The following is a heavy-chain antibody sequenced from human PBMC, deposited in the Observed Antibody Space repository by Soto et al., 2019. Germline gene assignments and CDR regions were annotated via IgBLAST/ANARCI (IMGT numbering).Heavy chain of an antibody. CDR1: VYSFADND. CDR2: INPKRGGT. J-gene: IGHJ6*02. Sequence: AGKLSCEACVYSFADNDLHCRRPAPGQGLEWLGRINPKRGGTRTAQKFQGWVTMTTDTSISTASMELTRLTSDDTAIYYCARGDPTPCSTGVCSSSYIRALDVWG. CDR3: ARGDPTPCSTGVCSSSYIRALDV. V-gene: IGHV1-2*04. D-gene: IGHD2-8*01.